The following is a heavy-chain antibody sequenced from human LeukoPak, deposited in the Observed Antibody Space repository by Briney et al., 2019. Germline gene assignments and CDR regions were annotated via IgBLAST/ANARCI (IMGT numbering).Heavy chain of an antibody. CDR3: ATQNIVVVPSERDYYYGMDV. D-gene: IGHD2-21*01. CDR1: GYTFTGYY. J-gene: IGHJ6*02. V-gene: IGHV1-2*02. CDR2: INPNSGGT. Sequence: ASVKVSCKASGYTFTGYYMHWVRQAPGQGREWMGWINPNSGGTNYAQKFQGRVTMTRDTSISTAYMELSRLRSDDTAVYYCATQNIVVVPSERDYYYGMDVWGQGTTVTVSS.